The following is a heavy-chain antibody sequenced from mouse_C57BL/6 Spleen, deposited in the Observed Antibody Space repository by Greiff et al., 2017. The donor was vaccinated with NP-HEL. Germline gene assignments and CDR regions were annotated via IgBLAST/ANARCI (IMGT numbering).Heavy chain of an antibody. D-gene: IGHD1-1*01. Sequence: QVQLKQPGAELVRPGSSVKLSCKASGYTFTSYWMDWVKQRPGQGLEWIGNIYPSDSETHYNQKFKDKATLTVDKSSSTAYMQLSRLTSEDSAVYDCARSYYGSGYWGQGTTLTVSS. J-gene: IGHJ2*01. CDR1: GYTFTSYW. CDR2: IYPSDSET. V-gene: IGHV1-61*01. CDR3: ARSYYGSGY.